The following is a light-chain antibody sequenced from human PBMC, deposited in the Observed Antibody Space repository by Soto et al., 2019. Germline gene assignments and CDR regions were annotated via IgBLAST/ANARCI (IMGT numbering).Light chain of an antibody. CDR2: KAS. Sequence: DIQLTQSPSTLSASVGDRVTITCRASQTVSNWLAWYQQKPEKAPKLLIYKASILESGVPSRFSGSGSGTEFTLTISSLQPEDFATYYCQKYNSYSQTFGQGTKVEIK. CDR3: QKYNSYSQT. V-gene: IGKV1-5*03. J-gene: IGKJ1*01. CDR1: QTVSNW.